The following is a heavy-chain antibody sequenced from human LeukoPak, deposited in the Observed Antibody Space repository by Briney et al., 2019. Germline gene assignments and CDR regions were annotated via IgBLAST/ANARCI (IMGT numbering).Heavy chain of an antibody. D-gene: IGHD4-23*01. CDR3: ARDRGNSDDY. J-gene: IGHJ4*02. CDR2: INAGNGNT. V-gene: IGHV1-3*01. Sequence: ASVKVSCKAYGYIFTRYAIYWVRQAPGQRLEWMGWINAGNGNTKYSQKFQGRVTITRDTSASTAYMELSSLISEDTAVYYCARDRGNSDDYWGQGTLVTVSS. CDR1: GYIFTRYA.